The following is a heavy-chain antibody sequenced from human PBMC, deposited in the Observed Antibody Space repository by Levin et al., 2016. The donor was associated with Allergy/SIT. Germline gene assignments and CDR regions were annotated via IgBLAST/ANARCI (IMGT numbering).Heavy chain of an antibody. J-gene: IGHJ4*02. CDR3: ARTPRHSRSWYYFDS. CDR1: GGSISSGGYS. Sequence: SETLSLTCAVSGGSISSGGYSWSWIRQPPGKGLEWIGYIYYTGSTYYNPSLKSRVTISVDTSRNQFSLKLSSVTAADTAVYYCARTPRHSRSWYYFDSWGQGTPVTVSS. D-gene: IGHD1-26*01. CDR2: IYYTGST. V-gene: IGHV4-30-4*07.